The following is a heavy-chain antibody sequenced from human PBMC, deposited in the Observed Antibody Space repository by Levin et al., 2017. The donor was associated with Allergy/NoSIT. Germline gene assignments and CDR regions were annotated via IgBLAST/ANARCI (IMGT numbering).Heavy chain of an antibody. J-gene: IGHJ4*02. V-gene: IGHV4-4*09. CDR1: GDSLSGDY. CDR2: VHSSGVT. CDR3: ARYGRDADKHLDY. D-gene: IGHD3-10*01. Sequence: SETLSLTCSVSGDSLSGDYFSWIRQTPGEGLDWIGWVHSSGVTSYNPSFKSRVTISIDTSRYQFYLRVRSVTATDTAIYYCARYGRDADKHLDYWGQGTLVTVSS.